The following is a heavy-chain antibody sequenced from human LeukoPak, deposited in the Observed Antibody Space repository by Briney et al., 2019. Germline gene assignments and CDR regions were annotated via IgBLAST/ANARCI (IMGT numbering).Heavy chain of an antibody. D-gene: IGHD1-26*01. CDR1: GYTFTSYA. Sequence: ASVKVSCKASGYTFTSYAMHWVRQAPGQRLEWMGWINAGNGNTKYSQKFQGRVTITRDTSASTAYMELSSLRSEDTAVYYCANPLVGATYPYYYGMDVWGQGTTVTASS. CDR3: ANPLVGATYPYYYGMDV. V-gene: IGHV1-3*01. CDR2: INAGNGNT. J-gene: IGHJ6*02.